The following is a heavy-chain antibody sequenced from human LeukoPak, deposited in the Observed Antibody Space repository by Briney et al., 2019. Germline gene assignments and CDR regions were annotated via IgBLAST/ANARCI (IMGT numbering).Heavy chain of an antibody. V-gene: IGHV1-18*01. CDR2: INADNGNS. J-gene: IGHJ4*02. CDR1: GYAFTSYA. CDR3: ARIMKISLVPGVNHAFDY. Sequence: ASVKVSCKASGYAFTSYAFTWVRQAPGQGLEWMGWINADNGNSYSAQKFQGRVTMTIDTSASTAYMELRSLRSDDTAVYYCARIMKISLVPGVNHAFDYWGQGTLVTVSS. D-gene: IGHD3-10*01.